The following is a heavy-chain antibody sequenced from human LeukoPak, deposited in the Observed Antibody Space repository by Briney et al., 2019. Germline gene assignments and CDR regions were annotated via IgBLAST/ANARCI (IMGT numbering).Heavy chain of an antibody. Sequence: SVKVSCKAYGFTSTNFAVQWVRQARGQRLEWIGWIIVGSGATKCAQDFQERVTITRDLSTSTLYMELRSLTSEDTAVYYCAADLSNPRMGASYLDSWGQGTLVTVSS. CDR3: AADLSNPRMGASYLDS. CDR2: IIVGSGAT. D-gene: IGHD3-16*01. J-gene: IGHJ4*02. CDR1: GFTSTNFA. V-gene: IGHV1-58*01.